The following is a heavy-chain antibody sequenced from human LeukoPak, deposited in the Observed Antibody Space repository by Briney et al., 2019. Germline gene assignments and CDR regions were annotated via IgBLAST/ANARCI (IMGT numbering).Heavy chain of an antibody. Sequence: SETLSLTCTVSGGSISSYYWSWIRQPAGKGLEWIGEINHSGSTNYNPSLKSRVTISVDTSKNQFSLKLSSVTAADTAVYYCARLGGVTMVRGVIITTYYFDYWGQGTLVTVSS. CDR1: GGSISSYY. CDR3: ARLGGVTMVRGVIITTYYFDY. J-gene: IGHJ4*02. D-gene: IGHD3-10*01. CDR2: INHSGST. V-gene: IGHV4-34*01.